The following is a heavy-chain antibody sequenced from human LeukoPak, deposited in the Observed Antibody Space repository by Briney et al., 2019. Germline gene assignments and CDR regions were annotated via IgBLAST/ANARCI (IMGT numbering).Heavy chain of an antibody. V-gene: IGHV3-23*01. D-gene: IGHD5-18*01. J-gene: IGHJ3*02. CDR3: AKGRADSYGDHDAFDI. CDR2: FSSNTIST. CDR1: GFTFSSYA. Sequence: GGSLRLSCAASGFTFSSYAMSWVRQAPGKGLEWVSSFSSNTISTYYADSVKGRFTISRDNSKNTLYLQMNSLRAEDTAVYYCAKGRADSYGDHDAFDIWGQGTMVTVSS.